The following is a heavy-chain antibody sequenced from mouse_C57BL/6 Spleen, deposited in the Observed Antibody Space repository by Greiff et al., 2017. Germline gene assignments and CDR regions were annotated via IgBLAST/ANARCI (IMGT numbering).Heavy chain of an antibody. CDR2: ISSGSSTI. Sequence: EVKLMESGGGLVKPGGSLKLSCAASGFTFSDYGMHWVRQAPEKGLEWVAYISSGSSTIYYADTVKGRFTISRDNAKNTLFLQMTSLRSEDTAMYYCARNGYYFAWFAYWGQGTLVTVSA. J-gene: IGHJ3*01. CDR1: GFTFSDYG. V-gene: IGHV5-17*01. D-gene: IGHD2-3*01. CDR3: ARNGYYFAWFAY.